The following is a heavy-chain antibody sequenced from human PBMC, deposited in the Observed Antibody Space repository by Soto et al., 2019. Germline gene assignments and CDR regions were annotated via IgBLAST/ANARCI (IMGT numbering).Heavy chain of an antibody. J-gene: IGHJ4*02. CDR1: GGSISNGGYS. CDR3: ASGSHVPHY. D-gene: IGHD6-6*01. CDR2: ISHSGST. V-gene: IGHV4-30-2*01. Sequence: SETLSLTCAVSGGSISNGGYSWSWIRQPPGKGLEWIGYISHSGSTYYNPSLKSRVTISVDRSKNQFSLKLSSVTAADTAVYFCASGSHVPHYWGQGTLVTVSS.